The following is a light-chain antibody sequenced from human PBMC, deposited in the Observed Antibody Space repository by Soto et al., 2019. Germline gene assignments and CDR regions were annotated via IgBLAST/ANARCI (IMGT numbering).Light chain of an antibody. V-gene: IGKV3-11*01. J-gene: IGKJ2*01. Sequence: EIVLTQSPATLSLSPGERATLSCRASQSVSSYLAWFQHKPGQAPRLLIYDASSRATGIPARFSGSGSGTVYTLTIDTLEPEDSAVYYCQQRSNWPPDTFGQGTKLQIK. CDR2: DAS. CDR3: QQRSNWPPDT. CDR1: QSVSSY.